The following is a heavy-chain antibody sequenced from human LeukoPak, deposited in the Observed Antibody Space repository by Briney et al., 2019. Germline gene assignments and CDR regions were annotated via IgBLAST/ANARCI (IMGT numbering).Heavy chain of an antibody. J-gene: IGHJ5*02. CDR1: GGSISSGGYY. V-gene: IGHV4-31*03. D-gene: IGHD6-6*01. Sequence: SQTLSLTCTVSGGSISSGGYYWSWIRQHPGKGLEWIGYIYYSGSSYYNPSLKSRVTISVDTSKNQFSLKLSSVTAADTAVYYCARYKYGSSGGNWFDPWGQGTLVAVSS. CDR2: IYYSGSS. CDR3: ARYKYGSSGGNWFDP.